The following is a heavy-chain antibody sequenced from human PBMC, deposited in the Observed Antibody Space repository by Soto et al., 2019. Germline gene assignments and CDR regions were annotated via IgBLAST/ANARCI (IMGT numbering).Heavy chain of an antibody. D-gene: IGHD6-19*01. V-gene: IGHV2-5*01. CDR3: ARLKAESIFPGIAVAGRFISMDV. Sequence: QITLKESGPTLVKPTQTLTLTCTFSGFSLSTSGVGVGWIRQPPGKALEWLALIYWNDDKRYSPSLKSRLTITQDTSKNQVVLTMTDMDPVDTATYYCARLKAESIFPGIAVAGRFISMDVWGQGTTVTVSS. CDR2: IYWNDDK. CDR1: GFSLSTSGVG. J-gene: IGHJ6*02.